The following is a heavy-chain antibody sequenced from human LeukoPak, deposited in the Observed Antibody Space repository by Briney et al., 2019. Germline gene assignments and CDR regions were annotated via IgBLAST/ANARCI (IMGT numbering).Heavy chain of an antibody. J-gene: IGHJ4*02. CDR3: ARDLSATARAYDY. CDR2: ISISGTYI. CDR1: GLIHSDYN. Sequence: GGSLRLSCAASGLIHSDYNMNWVRQAPGKGLEWVSFISISGTYITYADSVKGRFTISRDNAKNSLYLQMNSLRAEDTAVYSCARDLSATARAYDYWGQGTLVTVSS. D-gene: IGHD1-26*01. V-gene: IGHV3-21*01.